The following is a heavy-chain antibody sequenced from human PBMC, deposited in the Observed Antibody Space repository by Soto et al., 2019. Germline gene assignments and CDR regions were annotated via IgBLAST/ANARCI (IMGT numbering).Heavy chain of an antibody. CDR2: INSDGSST. J-gene: IGHJ3*02. V-gene: IGHV3-74*01. D-gene: IGHD3-10*01. CDR1: GFTFSSYW. CDR3: ARALPPSVSAGSGMAFDI. Sequence: GGSLRLSCAASGFTFSSYWMHWVRQAPGKGLVWVSRINSDGSSTSYADSVKGRFTISRDNAKNTLYLQMNSLRAEDTAVYYCARALPPSVSAGSGMAFDIWGQGTMVTVSS.